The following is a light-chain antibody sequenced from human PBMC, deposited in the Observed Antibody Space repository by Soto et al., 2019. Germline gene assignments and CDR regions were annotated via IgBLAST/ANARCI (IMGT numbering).Light chain of an antibody. J-gene: IGLJ2*01. V-gene: IGLV1-40*01. CDR1: SSNIRAGYD. CDR3: QSYDSSLSGSVV. Sequence: QPVLTQPPSVSGAPGQRVTISCTGSSSNIRAGYDVHWYQQLPGTAPKLLISGNSNRPSGVPDRFSGSKSGTSASLAITGLQAEDEADYYCQSYDSSLSGSVVFGGGTKLTVL. CDR2: GNS.